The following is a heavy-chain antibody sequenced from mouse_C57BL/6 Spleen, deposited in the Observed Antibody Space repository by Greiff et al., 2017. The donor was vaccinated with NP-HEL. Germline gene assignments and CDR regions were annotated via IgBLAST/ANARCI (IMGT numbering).Heavy chain of an antibody. CDR3: ERLGQEGY. CDR1: GYTFTSYW. Sequence: VPLQQPRGGLFGPGASVQVSFPASGYTFTSYWEYLVKQRPGRGLEWVGRNDPNSGGTKYNEKFKGKATLTVDKPSSTAYMQLSSLTAEDSAVYYCERLGQEGYWGQGTTLTVSS. D-gene: IGHD3-3*01. V-gene: IGHV1-72*01. CDR2: NDPNSGGT. J-gene: IGHJ2*01.